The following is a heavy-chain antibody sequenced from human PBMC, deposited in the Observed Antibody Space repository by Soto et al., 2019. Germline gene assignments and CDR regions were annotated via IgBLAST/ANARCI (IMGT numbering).Heavy chain of an antibody. Sequence: QVQLQESGPGLVKPSQTLSLTCTVSGGSISSGGYYWSWIRQHPGKGLEWIGYIYSSGSTYYIPSLKSRLTISVDTSKTQFSLKLSSVTAADTAVYYCARGVPADGGYFDYWGQGTLVTVSS. D-gene: IGHD6-13*01. CDR3: ARGVPADGGYFDY. CDR2: IYSSGST. CDR1: GGSISSGGYY. V-gene: IGHV4-31*03. J-gene: IGHJ4*02.